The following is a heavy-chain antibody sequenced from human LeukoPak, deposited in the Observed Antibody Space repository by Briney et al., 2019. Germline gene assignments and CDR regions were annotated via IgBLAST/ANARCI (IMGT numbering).Heavy chain of an antibody. D-gene: IGHD6-13*01. CDR1: GGSFSGYY. CDR2: INHSGST. CDR3: ARDLGYSSSWYGGHYYGMDV. Sequence: SETLSLTCAVYGGSFSGYYWSWIRRPPGKGLEWIGEINHSGSTNYNPSLKSRVTISVDTSKNQFSLKLSSVTAADTAVYYCARDLGYSSSWYGGHYYGMDVWGQGTTATVSS. V-gene: IGHV4-34*01. J-gene: IGHJ6*02.